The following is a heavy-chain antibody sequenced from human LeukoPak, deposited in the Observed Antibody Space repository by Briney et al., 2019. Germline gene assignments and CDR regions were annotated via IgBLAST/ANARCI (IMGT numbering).Heavy chain of an antibody. J-gene: IGHJ6*03. CDR1: GFTVSSNE. CDR3: AKEGSSGWTPYYYYYMDV. CDR2: ISGGST. V-gene: IGHV3-38-3*01. D-gene: IGHD6-19*01. Sequence: GGSLRLSCAASGFTVSSNEMSWVRQAPGKGLEWVSSISGGSTYYADSRKGRFTSSRDNSKNTLYLQMNSLRAEDTAVYYCAKEGSSGWTPYYYYYMDVWGKGTTVTISS.